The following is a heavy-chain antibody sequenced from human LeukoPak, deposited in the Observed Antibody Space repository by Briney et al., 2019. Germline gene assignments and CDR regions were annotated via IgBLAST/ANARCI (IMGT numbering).Heavy chain of an antibody. V-gene: IGHV4-31*03. CDR1: GGSISSGGYY. D-gene: IGHD3-10*01. Sequence: PSQTLSLTCTVSGGSISSGGYYWSWIRQHPGKGLEWIGYIYYSGSTYYNPSLKSRVTISVDTSKNQFSLKLSSVTAADTAVYYCARDRGLDRGGSGRSRLGIWFDPWGQGTLVTVSS. CDR2: IYYSGST. CDR3: ARDRGLDRGGSGRSRLGIWFDP. J-gene: IGHJ5*02.